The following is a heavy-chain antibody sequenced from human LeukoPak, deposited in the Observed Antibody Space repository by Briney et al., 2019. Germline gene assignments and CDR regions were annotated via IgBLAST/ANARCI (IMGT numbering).Heavy chain of an antibody. V-gene: IGHV3-74*01. CDR3: AGSDTIGYSPREWDYWYFDL. Sequence: PGGSLRLSCAASGFTFSNYWMHWVRQAPGKGLVWVSRINSDGINTSYADSVKGRFTISRDNAKNTLNLQMNSLRAEDTAVYYCAGSDTIGYSPREWDYWYFDLWGRGTLLTVSS. CDR2: INSDGINT. CDR1: GFTFSNYW. D-gene: IGHD3-22*01. J-gene: IGHJ2*01.